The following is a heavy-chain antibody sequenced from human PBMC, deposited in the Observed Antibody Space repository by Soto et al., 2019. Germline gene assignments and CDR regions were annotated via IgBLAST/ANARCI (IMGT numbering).Heavy chain of an antibody. V-gene: IGHV3-48*01. Sequence: GSLRLSCAASGFTFSSYSMNWVRQAPGKGPEWVSYISSSSSTIYYADSVKGRFTISRDNSKNTLYLQMNSLRAEDTAVYYCAKVKGSSAPGRFDPWGQGTLVTVSS. CDR1: GFTFSSYS. CDR2: ISSSSSTI. D-gene: IGHD3-22*01. CDR3: AKVKGSSAPGRFDP. J-gene: IGHJ5*02.